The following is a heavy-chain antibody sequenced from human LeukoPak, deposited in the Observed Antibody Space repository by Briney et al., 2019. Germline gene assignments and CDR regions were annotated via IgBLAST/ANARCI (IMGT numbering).Heavy chain of an antibody. CDR1: RFTLSSYS. CDR3: ASSVVTTTDFDY. Sequence: PGGSLRLSCAASRFTLSSYSMNWVRQAPGKGLEWVSSISSSSSYIYYADSVKGRFTISRDNAKNSLYLQMNSLRAEDTAVYYCASSVVTTTDFDYWGQGTLVTVSS. D-gene: IGHD3-22*01. CDR2: ISSSSSYI. V-gene: IGHV3-21*01. J-gene: IGHJ4*02.